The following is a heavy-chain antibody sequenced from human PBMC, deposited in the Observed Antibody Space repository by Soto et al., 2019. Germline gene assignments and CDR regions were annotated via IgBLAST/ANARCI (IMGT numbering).Heavy chain of an antibody. D-gene: IGHD6-13*01. CDR2: INTNNGGA. J-gene: IGHJ4*02. Sequence: GASVKVSCKASGYIFTEYHIHWVRQAPGQGLEFMGWINTNNGGAGSAQQFQGRVTVTRDTSINTVYLELSNLSAEDTAVYYCAREGQPAAGTTPHNWGQGTLVTVSS. CDR3: AREGQPAAGTTPHN. CDR1: GYIFTEYH. V-gene: IGHV1-2*02.